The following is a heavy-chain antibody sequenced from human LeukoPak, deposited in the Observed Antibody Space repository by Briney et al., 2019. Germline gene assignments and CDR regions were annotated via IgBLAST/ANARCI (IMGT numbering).Heavy chain of an antibody. V-gene: IGHV3-48*03. Sequence: GGSLRLSCAASGFTFSSDEMNWDRQAPGKGLEWVSYISSSGSTIYYADSVKGRFTISRDNSKNTLYLHMNSLRAEDTAVYFCARGGGIYGDYFIDYWGQGTLVTVSS. D-gene: IGHD5-12*01. CDR1: GFTFSSDE. CDR3: ARGGGIYGDYFIDY. CDR2: ISSSGSTI. J-gene: IGHJ4*02.